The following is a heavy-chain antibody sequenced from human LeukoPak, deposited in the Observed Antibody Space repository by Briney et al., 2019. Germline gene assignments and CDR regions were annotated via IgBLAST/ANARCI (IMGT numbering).Heavy chain of an antibody. Sequence: ASVKVSCKASGGTFRSYAISWVRQAPGQGLEWMGGIIPIFGTANYAQKFQGRVTITADESTSTAYMELSSLRSEDTAVYYCARVVRFGELYYFDYWGQGTLVTVSS. CDR1: GGTFRSYA. V-gene: IGHV1-69*13. CDR3: ARVVRFGELYYFDY. D-gene: IGHD3-10*01. CDR2: IIPIFGTA. J-gene: IGHJ4*02.